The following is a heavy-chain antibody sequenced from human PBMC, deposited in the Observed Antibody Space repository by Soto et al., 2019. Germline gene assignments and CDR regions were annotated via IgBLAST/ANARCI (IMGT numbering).Heavy chain of an antibody. J-gene: IGHJ4*02. V-gene: IGHV5-10-1*01. Sequence: ESLKISCKGSGYSFTSYWISWVRQMPGKGLEWMGRIDPSDSYTNYSPSFQGHVTISADKSISTAYLQWSSLKASDTAMYYCARGRATTDMVDYWGQGTLVTVSS. CDR3: ARGRATTDMVDY. CDR2: IDPSDSYT. CDR1: GYSFTSYW. D-gene: IGHD5-18*01.